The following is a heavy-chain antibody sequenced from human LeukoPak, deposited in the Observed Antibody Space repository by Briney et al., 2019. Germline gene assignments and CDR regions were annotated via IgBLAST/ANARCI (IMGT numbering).Heavy chain of an antibody. J-gene: IGHJ4*02. CDR3: ARGEGDSWDFDY. D-gene: IGHD5-18*01. V-gene: IGHV3-21*01. Sequence: PGGSLRLSCAASGFTFSSYSMNWVRQAPGKGLEWVSSISSSSSYIYYADSVKGRFTISRDNAKNSLYLQMNSLRAEDTAVYYCARGEGDSWDFDYWGQGTLVTVSS. CDR2: ISSSSSYI. CDR1: GFTFSSYS.